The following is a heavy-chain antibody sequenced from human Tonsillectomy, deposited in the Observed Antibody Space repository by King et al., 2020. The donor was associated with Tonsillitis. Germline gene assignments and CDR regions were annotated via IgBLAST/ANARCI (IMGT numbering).Heavy chain of an antibody. CDR1: GFTFSSYE. J-gene: IGHJ5*02. Sequence: VQLVESGGGLVQPGGSLRLSCAASGFTFSSYEMNWVRQAPGKGLEWVSYISSSGSTIYYADSVKGRFTISRDNAKNSLYLQMNSLRAEDTAVYYCARGGIAAAGILSWFDPWGQGTLVTVSS. CDR3: ARGGIAAAGILSWFDP. D-gene: IGHD6-13*01. V-gene: IGHV3-48*03. CDR2: ISSSGSTI.